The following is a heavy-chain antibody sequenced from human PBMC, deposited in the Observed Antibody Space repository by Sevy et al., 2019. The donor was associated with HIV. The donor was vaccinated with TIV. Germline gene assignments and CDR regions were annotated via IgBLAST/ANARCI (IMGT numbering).Heavy chain of an antibody. Sequence: GGSLRLSCAASGFIFNSYGMNWVRQAPGKGLEWVSGISGSGGSTYYADSVKGRFTISRDNSNNKLYLQMNSLRAEDTAVYYCANDGGSYYVVKVHQWGQGTLVTVSS. CDR2: ISGSGGST. D-gene: IGHD1-26*01. CDR1: GFIFNSYG. CDR3: ANDGGSYYVVKVHQ. V-gene: IGHV3-23*01. J-gene: IGHJ1*01.